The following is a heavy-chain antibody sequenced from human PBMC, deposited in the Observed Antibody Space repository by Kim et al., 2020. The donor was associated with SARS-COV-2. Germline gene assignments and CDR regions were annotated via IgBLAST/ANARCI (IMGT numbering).Heavy chain of an antibody. Sequence: GESLKISCKGSGYSFTSYWIGWVRQMPGKGLEWMGIIQPVDSDTKYSPSFQGQITISADKSISTAYLQWSSLKASDTAMYYCARGRDGYNTRVDYWGQGTLVTVP. J-gene: IGHJ4*02. V-gene: IGHV5-51*01. CDR2: IQPVDSDT. CDR1: GYSFTSYW. CDR3: ARGRDGYNTRVDY. D-gene: IGHD5-12*01.